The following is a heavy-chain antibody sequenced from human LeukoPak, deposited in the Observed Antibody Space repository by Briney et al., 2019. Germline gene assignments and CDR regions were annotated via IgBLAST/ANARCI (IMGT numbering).Heavy chain of an antibody. CDR1: GESFSDYS. J-gene: IGHJ6*03. V-gene: IGHV4-34*01. CDR3: ARGRLPPSTTYYIGYYYMDV. CDR2: INHSGST. D-gene: IGHD3-10*01. Sequence: SETASLTCAVYGESFSDYSWTWMRQPPGGGLEWISQINHSGSTVYNPSLKNRVTISVETPKNQFSLDLSSVTAADTAVYYCARGRLPPSTTYYIGYYYMDVWGKGTTVTVSS.